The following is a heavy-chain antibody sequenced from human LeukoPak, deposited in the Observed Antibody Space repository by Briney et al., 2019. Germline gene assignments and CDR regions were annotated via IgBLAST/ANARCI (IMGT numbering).Heavy chain of an antibody. CDR3: ARGGCSITSCHYPPGV. CDR1: GFTFSTYW. Sequence: GTSLRLSCAASGFTFSTYWMTWVRQAPGKGLEWVANMNLDGSEKYYVDSVKGRFTISRDDAKNSLYLQMNSLRVEDTAVYYCARGGCSITSCHYPPGVWGQGTLVTVSS. J-gene: IGHJ4*02. V-gene: IGHV3-7*01. D-gene: IGHD2-2*01. CDR2: MNLDGSEK.